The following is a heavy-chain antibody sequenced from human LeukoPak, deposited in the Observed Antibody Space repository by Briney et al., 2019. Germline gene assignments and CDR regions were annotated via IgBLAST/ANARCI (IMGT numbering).Heavy chain of an antibody. J-gene: IGHJ4*02. CDR3: ARDSSGPNYYYDF. V-gene: IGHV1-2*02. D-gene: IGHD6-19*01. CDR2: LNPKSGDT. Sequence: ASVKVSCKASGYTFSGYFIHWVRQAPGQGLEWMGRLNPKSGDTTYAQKFQGRVTMTSDTSVNTAYLEVSRLRSDDTAVYYCARDSSGPNYYYDFWGQGTLVTVSS. CDR1: GYTFSGYF.